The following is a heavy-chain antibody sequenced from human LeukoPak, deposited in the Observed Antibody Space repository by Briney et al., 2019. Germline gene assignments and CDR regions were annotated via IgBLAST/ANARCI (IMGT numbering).Heavy chain of an antibody. CDR2: INXXXGXX. D-gene: IGHD2-15*01. V-gene: IGHV1-3*01. Sequence: ASVKVSCKASGYTFTSYAMHWVRQAPGQRLEWMGWINXXXGXXXXXXXFXXXXTRDTSASTAYMELSSLRSEDTAVYYCATSPVASGGSWGQGTMVTVSS. J-gene: IGHJ3*01. CDR3: ATSPVASGGS. CDR1: GYTFTSYA.